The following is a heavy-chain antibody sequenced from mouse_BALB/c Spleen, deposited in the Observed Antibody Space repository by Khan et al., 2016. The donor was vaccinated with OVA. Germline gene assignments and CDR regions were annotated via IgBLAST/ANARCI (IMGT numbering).Heavy chain of an antibody. CDR2: IWAGGST. Sequence: VQLQESGPGLVAPSQSLSITCTVSGFSLTSYGVHWVRQPPGKGLEWLGVIWAGGSTNYNSDLMSRMSISTDNSKRQVFLKMNSLQTDDTAMYYWARLEDIWGQGTTLTVSS. CDR3: ARLEDI. J-gene: IGHJ2*01. D-gene: IGHD1-3*01. CDR1: GFSLTSYG. V-gene: IGHV2-9*02.